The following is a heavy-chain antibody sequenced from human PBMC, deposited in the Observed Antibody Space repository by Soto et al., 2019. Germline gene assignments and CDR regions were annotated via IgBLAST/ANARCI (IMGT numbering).Heavy chain of an antibody. J-gene: IGHJ4*02. CDR1: CGSISSSNC. CDR3: ALRLAVAGMAYTDY. D-gene: IGHD6-19*01. Sequence: LSLTSSVSCGSISSSNCWRWVRQPPGKGLEWIGEIYHSGSTNYNPSLKSRVTISVDKSKNQFSLKLSSVTAADTAVYYCALRLAVAGMAYTDYWGQGTLVTVSS. CDR2: IYHSGST. V-gene: IGHV4-4*02.